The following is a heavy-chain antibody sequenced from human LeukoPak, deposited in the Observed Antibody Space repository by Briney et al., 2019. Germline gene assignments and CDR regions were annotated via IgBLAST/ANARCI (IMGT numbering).Heavy chain of an antibody. CDR1: GFTFSSYA. CDR3: ARAEYGSGAQPLGD. V-gene: IGHV3-30*04. Sequence: GGSLRLSCAASGFTFSSYAMHWVRQAPGKGLEWVAVISYDGSNKYYADSVKGRFTISRDNSKNTLYLQMNSLRAEDTAVYYCARAEYGSGAQPLGDWGQGTLVTVSS. CDR2: ISYDGSNK. D-gene: IGHD3-10*01. J-gene: IGHJ4*02.